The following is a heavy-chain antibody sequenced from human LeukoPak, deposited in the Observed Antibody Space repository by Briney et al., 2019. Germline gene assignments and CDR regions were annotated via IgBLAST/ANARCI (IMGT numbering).Heavy chain of an antibody. CDR3: ARPTYDSSGYYDY. V-gene: IGHV1-2*02. Sequence: ASVKVSCKASGYTFTGYYMHWVRQAPGQGLEWMGWINPNSGGTNYAQKFQGRVTMTRGTSISTAYMELSRLRSDDTAVYYCARPTYDSSGYYDYWGQGTLVTVSS. D-gene: IGHD3-22*01. CDR2: INPNSGGT. J-gene: IGHJ4*02. CDR1: GYTFTGYY.